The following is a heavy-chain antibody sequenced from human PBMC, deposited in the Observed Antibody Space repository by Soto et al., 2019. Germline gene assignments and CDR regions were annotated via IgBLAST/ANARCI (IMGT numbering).Heavy chain of an antibody. CDR2: INHSGST. J-gene: IGHJ4*02. Sequence: SETLSHTCAVYGGSFSGYYWSWIRQPPGNGLEWIGEINHSGSTNYNPSLKSRVTISVDTSKNQFSLKLSSVTAADTAVYYCAREGGSYHVFDFWSRGTLVTVSS. CDR1: GGSFSGYY. D-gene: IGHD1-26*01. V-gene: IGHV4-34*01. CDR3: AREGGSYHVFDF.